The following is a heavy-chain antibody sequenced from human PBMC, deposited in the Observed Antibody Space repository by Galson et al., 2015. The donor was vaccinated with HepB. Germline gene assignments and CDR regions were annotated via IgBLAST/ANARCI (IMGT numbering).Heavy chain of an antibody. J-gene: IGHJ4*02. D-gene: IGHD3-16*01. CDR2: ISSSSSYT. V-gene: IGHV3-11*05. CDR3: ARVGRGEDYFDY. CDR1: GFTFSDYY. Sequence: SLRLSCAASGFTFSDYYMSWIRQAPGKGLEWVSYISSSSSYTNYADSVKGRFTISRDNAKNSLNLQMNSLRAEDTAVYYCARVGRGEDYFDYWGQGTLVTVSS.